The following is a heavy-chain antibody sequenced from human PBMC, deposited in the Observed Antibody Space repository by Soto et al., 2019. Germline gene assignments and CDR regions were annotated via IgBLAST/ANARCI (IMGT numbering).Heavy chain of an antibody. J-gene: IGHJ3*02. CDR3: IKTGYGARGDAFDI. D-gene: IGHD5-18*01. CDR2: IRSKANSYAT. CDR1: GYTFSGSA. V-gene: IGHV3-73*01. Sequence: PGGSLRLSCAASGYTFSGSAMHWVRQASGKGLEWVGRIRSKANSYATAYAASVKGRFTISRDDSKNTAYLQMNSLKTEDTAVYYCIKTGYGARGDAFDIWGQGTMVTVSS.